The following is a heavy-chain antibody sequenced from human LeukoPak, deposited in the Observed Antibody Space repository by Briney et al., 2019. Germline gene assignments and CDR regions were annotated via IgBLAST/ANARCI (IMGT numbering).Heavy chain of an antibody. D-gene: IGHD3-10*01. CDR1: GYTFTSYY. CDR3: ASHCSENPVLFCYCGMDV. CDR2: INPSGGST. J-gene: IGHJ6*02. Sequence: ASVKVSCKASGYTFTSYYMHWVRQAPGQGLEWMGIINPSGGSTSYAQKFQGRVTMSRDTSTSTVYMELSSLRSEDTAVYYCASHCSENPVLFCYCGMDVWGQGTTVTVSS. V-gene: IGHV1-46*01.